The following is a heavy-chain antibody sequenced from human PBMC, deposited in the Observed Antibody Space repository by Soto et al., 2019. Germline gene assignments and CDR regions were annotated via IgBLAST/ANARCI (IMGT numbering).Heavy chain of an antibody. D-gene: IGHD6-25*01. CDR3: ATWAAPRHSAMDV. CDR2: IHYSGST. J-gene: IGHJ6*02. Sequence: ASETLSLTCTVSGGSISSYYSNWIRQPPGKGLEWIGYIHYSGSTNYNPSLKSRVTISLDTSKNQLSLKLTSVTAADTAVYFCATWAAPRHSAMDVWGQGTTVTVSS. V-gene: IGHV4-59*01. CDR1: GGSISSYY.